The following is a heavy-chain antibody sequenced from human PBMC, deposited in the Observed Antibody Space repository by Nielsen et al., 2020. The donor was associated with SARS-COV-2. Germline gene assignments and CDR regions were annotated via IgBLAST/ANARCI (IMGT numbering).Heavy chain of an antibody. CDR1: GYTFTNNY. CDR2: INPTNGGT. J-gene: IGHJ4*02. V-gene: IGHV1-46*01. CDR3: ARDSSGTYRRVDY. Sequence: ASVKVSCKASGYTFTNNYMHWVRQAPGQVLEWMVLINPTNGGTTYAQKFLGTVTMTRDTSTSTVYMELSSLRSDDTAVYYCARDSSGTYRRVDYWGQGTLVTVSS. D-gene: IGHD3-22*01.